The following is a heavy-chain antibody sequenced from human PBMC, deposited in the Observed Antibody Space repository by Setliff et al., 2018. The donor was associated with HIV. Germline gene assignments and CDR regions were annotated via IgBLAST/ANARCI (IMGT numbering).Heavy chain of an antibody. D-gene: IGHD1-26*01. V-gene: IGHV3-48*01. CDR3: ARGVGSNYFDY. Sequence: GGSLRLSCAASGFTFSAYSMHWVRQAPGKGLEWLSYLTSGTVTMYYADSVKGRFTISRDNVKNSLYLQMNSLRAEDTAVYFCARGVGSNYFDYWGQGTLVTSPQ. CDR2: LTSGTVTM. CDR1: GFTFSAYS. J-gene: IGHJ4*02.